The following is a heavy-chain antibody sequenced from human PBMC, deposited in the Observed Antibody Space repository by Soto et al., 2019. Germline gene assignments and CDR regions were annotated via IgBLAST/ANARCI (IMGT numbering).Heavy chain of an antibody. CDR1: GYTFTSYD. D-gene: IGHD6-19*01. J-gene: IGHJ6*02. CDR3: ARGQSSGWYYYYGMDV. V-gene: IGHV1-8*01. Sequence: ASVKVSCKASGYTFTSYDINWVRQATGQGLEWMGWMNPNSGNTGYAQKFQGRVTMTRNTSISTAYMELSSLRSEDTAVYYCARGQSSGWYYYYGMDVWGQGTTVTVSS. CDR2: MNPNSGNT.